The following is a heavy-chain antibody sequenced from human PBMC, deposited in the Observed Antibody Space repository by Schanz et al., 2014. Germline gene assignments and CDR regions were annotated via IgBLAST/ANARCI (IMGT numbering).Heavy chain of an antibody. CDR2: LSAGADRI. CDR3: AKDTRMETAGTGVFFDY. CDR1: GFTFNNYA. J-gene: IGHJ4*02. V-gene: IGHV3-23*04. Sequence: EVQLVEYGGGLVQPGGSLRLSCAASGFTFNNYAMGWVRQAPGKGLEWVSALSAGADRIYYANSVKGRFTVTRDNSKNTLYLQMNSLTAEDTAVYSCAKDTRMETAGTGVFFDYWGQGTLVTVSS. D-gene: IGHD6-13*01.